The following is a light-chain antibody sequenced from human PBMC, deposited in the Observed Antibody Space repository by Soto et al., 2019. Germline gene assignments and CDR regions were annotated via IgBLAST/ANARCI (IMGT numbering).Light chain of an antibody. CDR2: GAS. V-gene: IGKV3-20*01. CDR1: QTVSGSY. Sequence: EIVLTQSPCTLSLSPGERATLSCRASQTVSGSYVAWYQQKPGQTPRLLIYGASSRATGIPDRFSGSGSGTDFTLTISRLEPEDFAVYYCQQYGSSGTFGQGTKVDIK. J-gene: IGKJ1*01. CDR3: QQYGSSGT.